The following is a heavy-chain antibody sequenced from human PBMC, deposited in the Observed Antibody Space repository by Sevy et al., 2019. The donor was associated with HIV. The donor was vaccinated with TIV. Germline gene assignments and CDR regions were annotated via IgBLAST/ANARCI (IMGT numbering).Heavy chain of an antibody. CDR2: IKSRPDGGTT. D-gene: IGHD2-8*01. V-gene: IGHV3-15*01. CDR1: GFTFSYAW. Sequence: GGSLRLSCVASGFTFSYAWMSWVRQAPGKGLEWVGRIKSRPDGGTTDYAAPVKGRFTISRDDSKNTLYLQMNSLKTEDTGVYYCSTDPIIVLLVTGGMDVWGQGTTVTVSS. CDR3: STDPIIVLLVTGGMDV. J-gene: IGHJ6*02.